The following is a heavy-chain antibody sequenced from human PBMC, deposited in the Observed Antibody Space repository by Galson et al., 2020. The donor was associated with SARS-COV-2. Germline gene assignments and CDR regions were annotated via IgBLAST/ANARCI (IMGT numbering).Heavy chain of an antibody. CDR2: ISWNGFTT. D-gene: IGHD6-19*01. V-gene: IGHV3-9*01. CDR1: GFTFDAYA. J-gene: IGHJ6*02. Sequence: GGSLRLSCAASGFTFDAYAIHWVRQAPGKGLEWVSGISWNGFTTGYEDSVKGRFTISRDNAKTLLYLQMNSLRAEDTALYYCAKDIWKQGRNAVDVWGQGTTVIVSS. CDR3: AKDIWKQGRNAVDV.